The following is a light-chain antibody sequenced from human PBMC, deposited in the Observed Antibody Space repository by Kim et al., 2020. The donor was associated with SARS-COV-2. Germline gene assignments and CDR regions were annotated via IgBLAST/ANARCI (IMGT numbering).Light chain of an antibody. CDR3: QQYNNWYT. CDR1: QSINSW. V-gene: IGKV1-5*03. CDR2: KAS. Sequence: DIQMTQSPSTLSASVGDRVTITCRASQSINSWLAWYQQKPGKAPKLLIYKASSLESGVPSRFSGSGSGTEFILTISSLQPDDFATYYCQQYNNWYTFGQGTKLEI. J-gene: IGKJ2*01.